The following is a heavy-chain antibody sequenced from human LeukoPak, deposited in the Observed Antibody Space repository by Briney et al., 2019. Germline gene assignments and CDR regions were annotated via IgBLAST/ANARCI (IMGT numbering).Heavy chain of an antibody. V-gene: IGHV1-69*01. CDR2: IIPIFGTA. CDR1: GGTFSSYA. D-gene: IGHD6-25*01. CDR3: ARESGPIPHFDY. Sequence: ASVKVSCKASGGTFSSYAISWVRQAPGQGLEWMGGIIPIFGTASYAQKFQGRVTITADESTSTAYMELSSLRSEDTAVYYCARESGPIPHFDYWGQGTLVTVSS. J-gene: IGHJ4*02.